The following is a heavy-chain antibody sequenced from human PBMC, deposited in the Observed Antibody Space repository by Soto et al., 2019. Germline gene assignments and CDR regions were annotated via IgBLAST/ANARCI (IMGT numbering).Heavy chain of an antibody. CDR1: GCIFPNYA. Sequence: ASVKVSCKASGCIFPNYAMQRVRQPPGQGLEWMGYINPGNGNTKYSQKFQGRLTISRDTSANTVYMELSSLTSKDTAIYYCARVVQHFSGSWESLFDPSGQGTMVPVYS. CDR3: ARVVQHFSGSWESLFDP. J-gene: IGHJ5*02. CDR2: INPGNGNT. D-gene: IGHD1-26*01. V-gene: IGHV1-3*01.